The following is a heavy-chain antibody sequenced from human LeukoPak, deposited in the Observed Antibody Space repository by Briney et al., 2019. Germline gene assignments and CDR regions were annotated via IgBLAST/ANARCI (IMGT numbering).Heavy chain of an antibody. J-gene: IGHJ3*02. CDR1: GYTFHSYW. V-gene: IGHV5-51*01. Sequence: GESLKISCKGSGYTFHSYWIAWVRQMPGEGLEWMGIIYPGDSDTIYSPSFQGQVTISADKSISTAYLQWSTLKASDTAMYYCARLRSSFSHGAFDIWGQGTMVTVSS. CDR3: ARLRSSFSHGAFDI. D-gene: IGHD6-13*01. CDR2: IYPGDSDT.